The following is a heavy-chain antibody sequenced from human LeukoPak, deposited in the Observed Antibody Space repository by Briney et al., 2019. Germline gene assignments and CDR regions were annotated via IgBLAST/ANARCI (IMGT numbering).Heavy chain of an antibody. CDR1: GYTFTSYD. V-gene: IGHV1-8*03. J-gene: IGHJ3*02. CDR3: ASGIGYGDYEVGNDACDI. Sequence: GASVKVSCKASGYTFTSYDINWVRQATGQGLEWMGWMNPNSGNTGYAQKFQGRVTITRNTSISTAYMELSSLRSEDTAVYYCASGIGYGDYEVGNDACDIWGEGTMVTVSS. D-gene: IGHD4-17*01. CDR2: MNPNSGNT.